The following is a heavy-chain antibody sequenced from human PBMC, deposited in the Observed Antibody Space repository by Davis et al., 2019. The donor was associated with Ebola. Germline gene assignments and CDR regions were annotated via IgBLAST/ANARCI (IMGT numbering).Heavy chain of an antibody. CDR3: ARGEGWRLQGRVYYYYGMDV. V-gene: IGHV1-69*06. D-gene: IGHD3-16*01. CDR2: IIPIFGTA. CDR1: GGTFSSYA. J-gene: IGHJ6*02. Sequence: AASVKVSCKASGGTFSSYAISWVRQAPGQGLEWMGGIIPIFGTANYAQKFQGRVTITADKSTSTAYMELSSLRSEDTAVYYCARGEGWRLQGRVYYYYGMDVWGQGTTVTVSS.